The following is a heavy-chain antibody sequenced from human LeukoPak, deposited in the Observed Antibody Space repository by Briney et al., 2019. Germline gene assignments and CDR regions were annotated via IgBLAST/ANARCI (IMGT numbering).Heavy chain of an antibody. CDR3: ARQGHGSSAPLDY. J-gene: IGHJ4*02. V-gene: IGHV5-51*01. D-gene: IGHD6-6*01. CDR2: IYPADSDT. Sequence: GESLKISCKGSGYTFTSHWIAWVRQMPGKGLELMGIIYPADSDTMYSPSFQGQVTISADKSITTAFLQWTSLKASDTAMYYCARQGHGSSAPLDYWGQGTLVTVSS. CDR1: GYTFTSHW.